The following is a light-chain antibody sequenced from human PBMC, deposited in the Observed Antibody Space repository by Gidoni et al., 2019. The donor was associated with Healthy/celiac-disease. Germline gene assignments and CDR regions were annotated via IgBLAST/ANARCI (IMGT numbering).Light chain of an antibody. J-gene: IGKJ1*01. CDR1: QSVSCSN. CDR2: GAS. Sequence: ELVLTPSSGTLSLSPAARATPSRRASQSVSCSNLAWYQQKPGQAPRLLIYGASSTTTGIPARFSGSGSGADFTLTISRLVPEEYAVYYCQQYDSSPPLWTFGQGTKVEIK. V-gene: IGKV3-20*01. CDR3: QQYDSSPPLWT.